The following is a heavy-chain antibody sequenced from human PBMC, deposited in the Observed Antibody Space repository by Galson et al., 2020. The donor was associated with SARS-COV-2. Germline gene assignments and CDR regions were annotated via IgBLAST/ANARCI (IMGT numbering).Heavy chain of an antibody. CDR2: ISYDGSNK. Sequence: GGSLRLSCAASGFTFSSSAMHWVRQAPGKGLEWVAVISYDGSNKYYADSVKGRFTISRDNSKNTLYLQMNSLRAEDTAVYYCARAYKGAYYYGMDVWGQGTTVTVSS. CDR1: GFTFSSSA. J-gene: IGHJ6*02. D-gene: IGHD1-1*01. CDR3: ARAYKGAYYYGMDV. V-gene: IGHV3-30-3*01.